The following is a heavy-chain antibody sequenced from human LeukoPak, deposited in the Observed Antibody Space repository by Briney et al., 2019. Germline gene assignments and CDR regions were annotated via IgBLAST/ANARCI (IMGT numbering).Heavy chain of an antibody. CDR1: GFTFSSYS. CDR3: ASQLLWFGELLSTPFDY. D-gene: IGHD3-10*01. V-gene: IGHV4-34*01. CDR2: INHSGST. Sequence: PGGSLRLSCAASGFTFSSYSMNWVRQPPGKGLEWIGEINHSGSTNYNPSLKSRVTISVDTSKNQFSLKLSSVTAADTAVYYCASQLLWFGELLSTPFDYWGQGTLVTVSS. J-gene: IGHJ4*02.